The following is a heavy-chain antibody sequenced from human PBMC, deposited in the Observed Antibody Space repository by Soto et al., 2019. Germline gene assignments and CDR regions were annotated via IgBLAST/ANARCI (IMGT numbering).Heavy chain of an antibody. CDR3: ASHEVVSAFHF. Sequence: GGSLRLSCAASGFTFSSYAMSWVRQAPGKGLEWVSAISGSGGSTYDADSVKGRFTISRDTSKNTLYLQMNSLRVDDTAVYYCASHEVVSAFHFGGQGTLVTVSS. CDR1: GFTFSSYA. V-gene: IGHV3-23*01. CDR2: ISGSGGST. J-gene: IGHJ4*02. D-gene: IGHD3-22*01.